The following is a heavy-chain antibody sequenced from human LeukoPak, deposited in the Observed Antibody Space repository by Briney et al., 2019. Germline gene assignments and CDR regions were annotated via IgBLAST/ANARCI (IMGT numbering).Heavy chain of an antibody. J-gene: IGHJ4*02. CDR3: ATEVIIAVTGNDY. CDR1: GFTFSNVW. V-gene: IGHV3-15*07. Sequence: GGSLRLSCAASGFTFSNVWMNWVCQAPGKGLEWVGRIRSKTHGETIDYAAPVRGRFTISRDDSKNTLYLQLNSLKTEDTAVYYCATEVIIAVTGNDYWGQGSLVTVSS. D-gene: IGHD6-19*01. CDR2: IRSKTHGETI.